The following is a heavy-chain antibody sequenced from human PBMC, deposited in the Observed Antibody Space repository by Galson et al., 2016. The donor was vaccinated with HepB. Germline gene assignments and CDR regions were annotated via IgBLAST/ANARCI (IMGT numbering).Heavy chain of an antibody. J-gene: IGHJ4*01. CDR2: IRSNRDNT. CDR1: GYIFSSDP. D-gene: IGHD6-19*01. CDR3: VRQAYGYSSGWFYFDS. Sequence: APRLSCGASGYIFSSDPMLWARQAPWKGLEWNLSIRSNRDNTDYADSVKDPFTISRDKSKNLLYVQMGRTRTGEPAGYFCVRQAYGYSSGWFYFDSRGHGTLVTVAS. V-gene: IGHV3-64*02.